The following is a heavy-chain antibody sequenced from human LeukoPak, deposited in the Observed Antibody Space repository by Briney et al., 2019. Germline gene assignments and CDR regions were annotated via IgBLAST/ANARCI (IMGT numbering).Heavy chain of an antibody. CDR2: IYYSGST. J-gene: IGHJ4*02. CDR3: ARAPDYYDSSGYHFDY. CDR1: GGSISSGDYY. D-gene: IGHD3-22*01. Sequence: SQTLSLTCTVSGGSISSGDYYWSWIRQPPGKGLEWIGYIYYSGSTYYNPSLKSRVTMSVDTSKNQFSLKLSSVTAADTAVYYCARAPDYYDSSGYHFDYWGQGTLVTVSS. V-gene: IGHV4-30-4*01.